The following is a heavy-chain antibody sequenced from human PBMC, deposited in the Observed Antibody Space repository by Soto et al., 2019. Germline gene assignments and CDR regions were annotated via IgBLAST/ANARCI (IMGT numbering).Heavy chain of an antibody. D-gene: IGHD3-10*01. CDR1: GFTFSDYD. CDR3: VRARGLQSFGVQLS. V-gene: IGHV3-13*04. CDR2: IGTAADT. J-gene: IGHJ4*02. Sequence: EVQLVESGGGLVQPGGSLGLSCAASGFTFSDYDMHWVRQVPGKGLEWVSAIGTAADTYYPGSLQGRFTISRDNAKNSLYLQMTSLRAGDTAVYFCVRARGLQSFGVQLSWGQGILVIVSS.